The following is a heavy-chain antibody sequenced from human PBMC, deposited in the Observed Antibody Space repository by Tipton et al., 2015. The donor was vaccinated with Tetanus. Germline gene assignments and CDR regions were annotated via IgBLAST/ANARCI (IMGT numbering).Heavy chain of an antibody. V-gene: IGHV3-48*01. D-gene: IGHD6-19*01. CDR2: FSSDGRST. CDR3: VRDGGSSGWLAY. J-gene: IGHJ4*02. Sequence: SLRLFCVASGFSLETFGINWVRQAPGKGLEWIAYFSSDGRSTFYADSVKGRYTISRDNAKNTLYLQMNSLRVEDTAVYYCVRDGGSSGWLAYWGQGTLVTVSS. CDR1: GFSLETFG.